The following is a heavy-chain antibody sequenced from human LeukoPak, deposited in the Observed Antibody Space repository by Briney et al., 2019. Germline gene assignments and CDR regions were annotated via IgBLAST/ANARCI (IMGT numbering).Heavy chain of an antibody. J-gene: IGHJ4*02. V-gene: IGHV3-30*02. CDR1: GFSLTSSG. CDR2: MPYDGSDK. CDR3: AKDSTGFYFDPNASYYFAS. Sequence: PGGSLRLSCEASGFSLTSSGVHWVRQAPGKGLEWVASMPYDGSDKYYRDPVKGRFTISRDTSKNTLYLQMDHLRTEDTAMYYCAKDSTGFYFDPNASYYFASWGQGTLVTVSS. D-gene: IGHD3-22*01.